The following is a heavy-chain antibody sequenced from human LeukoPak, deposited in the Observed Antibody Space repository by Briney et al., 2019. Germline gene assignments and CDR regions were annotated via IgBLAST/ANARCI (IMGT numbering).Heavy chain of an antibody. CDR3: GSSSTSYYYAMDV. CDR1: GFTFSRSW. D-gene: IGHD2-2*01. V-gene: IGHV3-74*01. CDR2: IHGDGSRT. J-gene: IGHJ6*02. Sequence: GGSLRLSCAASGFTFSRSWMHWVRHAPGKGLVWVSRIHGDGSRTTYADSVKGRFTISRDNAKNTLYLQMNSLRAEDTAVYYCGSSSTSYYYAMDVWGHGTTVTVSS.